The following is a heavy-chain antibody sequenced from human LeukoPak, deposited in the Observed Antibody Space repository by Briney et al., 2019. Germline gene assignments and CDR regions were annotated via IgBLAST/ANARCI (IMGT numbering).Heavy chain of an antibody. CDR2: ISGSSTTR. CDR3: ARDRPFGGVLDFDY. Sequence: GGSLRLSCAASGFIFGSYSMNWVRQAPGKGLEWISDISGSSTTRYYGDSFKGRFTTSRDNVQNSLYLQINSLRAEDTAVYYCARDRPFGGVLDFDYWGQGTLVTVSS. D-gene: IGHD3-16*01. CDR1: GFIFGSYS. V-gene: IGHV3-48*01. J-gene: IGHJ4*02.